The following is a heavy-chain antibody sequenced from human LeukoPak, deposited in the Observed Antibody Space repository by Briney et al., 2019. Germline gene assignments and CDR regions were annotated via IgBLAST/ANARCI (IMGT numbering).Heavy chain of an antibody. J-gene: IGHJ4*02. CDR3: AKAERWLQLPDY. V-gene: IGHV3-9*01. CDR2: ISWNSGSI. CDR1: GFTFDDYA. D-gene: IGHD5-24*01. Sequence: TGGSLRLSCAASGFTFDDYAMHWVRQAPGKGLEWVSGISWNSGSIGYADSVKGRFTISRDNAKNSLYLQMNSLRAEDTALYYCAKAERWLQLPDYWGQGTLVTVSS.